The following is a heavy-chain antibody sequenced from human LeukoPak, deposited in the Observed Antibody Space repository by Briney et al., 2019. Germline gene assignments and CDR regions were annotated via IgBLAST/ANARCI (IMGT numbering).Heavy chain of an antibody. CDR1: GFTFSSYS. V-gene: IGHV3-21*01. CDR3: ARDLPIANKNFDY. Sequence: GGSLRLSCPASGFTFSSYSMNWVRQAPGRGLEWVSSISSSSSYIYYPDSVKGRFTISRDNAKNSLYLQMNSLRAEDTAVYYCARDLPIANKNFDYWGQGTLVTVSS. CDR2: ISSSSSYI. J-gene: IGHJ4*02. D-gene: IGHD6-13*01.